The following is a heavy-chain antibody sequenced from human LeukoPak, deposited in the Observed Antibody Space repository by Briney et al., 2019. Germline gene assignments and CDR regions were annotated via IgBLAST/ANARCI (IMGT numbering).Heavy chain of an antibody. CDR1: GFTFSNFW. J-gene: IGHJ3*02. CDR3: ARDMGLAI. CDR2: IKQDGSVK. Sequence: PGGSLRLSCAASGFTFSNFWMNWVRQAPGKGLEWVANIKQDGSVKSYVDSVKGRFTISRDNAENSLYLQMNSLRAEDTAVYYCARDMGLAIWGQGTVVTVSS. V-gene: IGHV3-7*01. D-gene: IGHD6-19*01.